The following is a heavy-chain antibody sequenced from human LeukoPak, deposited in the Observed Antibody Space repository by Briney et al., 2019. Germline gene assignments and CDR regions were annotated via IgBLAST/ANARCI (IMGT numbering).Heavy chain of an antibody. CDR2: INPNTGGA. D-gene: IGHD1-26*01. Sequence: GASVKVSCKASGYTFADYFIHWVRQAPGPGIEWMGRINPNTGGAEYAPKFQGWVTMTRDTSISTAYVEVNRLISDDTAVYYCARDLTSTSHWEFDYWGQGTLVIVSS. CDR3: ARDLTSTSHWEFDY. CDR1: GYTFADYF. V-gene: IGHV1-2*04. J-gene: IGHJ4*02.